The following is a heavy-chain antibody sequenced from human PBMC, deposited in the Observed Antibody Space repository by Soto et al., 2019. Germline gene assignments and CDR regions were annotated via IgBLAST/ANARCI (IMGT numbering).Heavy chain of an antibody. CDR1: GGSISSPGYY. D-gene: IGHD3-22*01. Sequence: ASETLSLTCAVSGGSISSPGYYWSWIRQPPGKGLEWIGYIYYSGSTNYNPSLKSRVTISVDTSKNQFSLKLSSVTAADTAVYYCARRKDYYDSSGYYYYFDYWGQGTLVTVSS. CDR3: ARRKDYYDSSGYYYYFDY. J-gene: IGHJ4*02. V-gene: IGHV4-61*08. CDR2: IYYSGST.